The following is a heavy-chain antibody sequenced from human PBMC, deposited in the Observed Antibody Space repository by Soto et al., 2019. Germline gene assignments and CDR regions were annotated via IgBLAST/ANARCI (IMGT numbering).Heavy chain of an antibody. J-gene: IGHJ6*02. CDR1: GFIFNNAW. CDR3: TTTIADDYYYYYNMDV. Sequence: GGSLRLSCAASGFIFNNAWMNWVRQAPGNGLEWVGRIKTKADGGTTDYTARVKGRFSISRDDSKNMLYLQMNSLKTEDTAVYYCTTTIADDYYYYYNMDVWGQGXTVTV. CDR2: IKTKADGGTT. D-gene: IGHD6-13*01. V-gene: IGHV3-15*01.